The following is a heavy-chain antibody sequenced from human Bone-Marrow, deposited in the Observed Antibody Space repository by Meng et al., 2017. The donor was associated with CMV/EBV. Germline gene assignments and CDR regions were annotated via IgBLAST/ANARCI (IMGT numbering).Heavy chain of an antibody. D-gene: IGHD1-26*01. CDR2: IRYDGSNK. Sequence: GGSLRLSCAASGFTFSSYGMHWVRQAPGKGLEWVAFIRYDGSNKYYADSVKGRFTISRDNSKNTLYLQMNSLRAEDTAVYYCAKDRGSGSYYDMDYYYGMDVWGQGTTVTFSS. J-gene: IGHJ6*02. CDR3: AKDRGSGSYYDMDYYYGMDV. CDR1: GFTFSSYG. V-gene: IGHV3-30*02.